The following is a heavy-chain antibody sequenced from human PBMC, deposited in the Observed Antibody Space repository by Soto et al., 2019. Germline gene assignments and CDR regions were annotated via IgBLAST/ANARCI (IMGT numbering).Heavy chain of an antibody. Sequence: SETLSLTCTVSGGSISSYYWSWIRQPPGKGLEWIGYIYYSGSTNYNPSLKSRVTISVDTSKNQFSLKLSSVTAADTAVHFCAAGEASSRNLAPYYLDFWGQGTLVTVSS. D-gene: IGHD6-13*01. CDR3: AAGEASSRNLAPYYLDF. CDR1: GGSISSYY. V-gene: IGHV4-59*01. CDR2: IYYSGST. J-gene: IGHJ4*02.